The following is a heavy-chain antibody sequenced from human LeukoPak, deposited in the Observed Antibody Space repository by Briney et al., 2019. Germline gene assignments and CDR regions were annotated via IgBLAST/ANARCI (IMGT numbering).Heavy chain of an antibody. CDR1: AYSISRGYY. Sequence: SETLSLTCTVSAYSISRGYYWGWIRQPPGKGLEWIGSIYHSGTTYYNPSLKSRVIISIDTSKNQFSLKLSSVTAADTAVYFCARNFPGVGCSGGSCYDYWGQGTLVTVSS. J-gene: IGHJ4*02. CDR3: ARNFPGVGCSGGSCYDY. V-gene: IGHV4-38-2*02. D-gene: IGHD2-15*01. CDR2: IYHSGTT.